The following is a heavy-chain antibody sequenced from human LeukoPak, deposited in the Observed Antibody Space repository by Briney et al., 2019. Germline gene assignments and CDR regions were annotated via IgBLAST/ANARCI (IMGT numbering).Heavy chain of an antibody. J-gene: IGHJ4*02. Sequence: PSQTLSLTCTVSGGSISSGSYYWSWIRQPAGKGLEWIGRIYTSGSTNYNPSLKSRVTISVDTSKNQFSLKLNSVTAADTAVYYCAYGSNSAADHWGQGTLVTVSS. CDR1: GGSISSGSYY. CDR2: IYTSGST. D-gene: IGHD4-23*01. CDR3: AYGSNSAADH. V-gene: IGHV4-61*02.